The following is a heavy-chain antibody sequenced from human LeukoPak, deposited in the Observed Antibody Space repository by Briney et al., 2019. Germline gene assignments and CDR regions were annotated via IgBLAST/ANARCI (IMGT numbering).Heavy chain of an antibody. V-gene: IGHV1-18*01. CDR1: GYTFTSYG. J-gene: IGHJ3*02. Sequence: ASVTVSCKASGYTFTSYGISWVRQAPGQGLEWMGWISAYNGNTNYAQKLQGRVTMTTDTSTSTAYMELRSLRSDDTAVYYCARDHGDSPFDAFDIWGQGTMVTVSS. D-gene: IGHD4-17*01. CDR2: ISAYNGNT. CDR3: ARDHGDSPFDAFDI.